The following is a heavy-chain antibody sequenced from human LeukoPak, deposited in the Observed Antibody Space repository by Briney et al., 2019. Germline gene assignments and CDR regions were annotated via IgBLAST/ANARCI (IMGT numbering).Heavy chain of an antibody. V-gene: IGHV3-23*01. J-gene: IGHJ4*02. D-gene: IGHD2-15*01. CDR1: GFTFSTNA. CDR2: ITGGGGT. CDR3: AKGGSAQRNFDY. Sequence: PGGSLRLSCAGSGFTFSTNAMSWVRQAPGKGLEWVSTITGGGGTYYADSVKGRFAISRDNSKNTLYLQMNSLRAEDTAVYYCAKGGSAQRNFDYWGQGTLATVSS.